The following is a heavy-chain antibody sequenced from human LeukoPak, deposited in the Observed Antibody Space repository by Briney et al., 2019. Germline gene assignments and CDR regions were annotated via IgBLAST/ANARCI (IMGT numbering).Heavy chain of an antibody. Sequence: GGSLRLSCAASGFTFSSYSMNWVHQAPGKGLEWVSSISSSSYIYYADSVKGRFTISRDNAKNSLYLQMNSLRAEDTAVYYCARAKDIVVVPAAMSWIYWGQGTLVTVSS. CDR2: ISSSSYI. J-gene: IGHJ4*02. CDR3: ARAKDIVVVPAAMSWIY. CDR1: GFTFSSYS. V-gene: IGHV3-21*01. D-gene: IGHD2-2*01.